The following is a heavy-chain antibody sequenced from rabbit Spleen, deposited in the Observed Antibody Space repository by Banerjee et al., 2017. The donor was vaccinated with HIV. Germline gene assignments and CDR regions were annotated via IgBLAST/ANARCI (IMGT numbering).Heavy chain of an antibody. J-gene: IGHJ6*01. D-gene: IGHD8-1*01. V-gene: IGHV1S40*01. CDR2: IATGSSGFT. Sequence: QSLEESGGGLVQPEGSLTLTCTASGLSFSSTYYMCWVRQAPGKGLEWIGCIATGSSGFTYYASWAKGRFTCSKASSTTVTLQMTSLTAADTATYFCARDTGTSFSTYGMDLWGQGTLVTVS. CDR1: GLSFSSTYY. CDR3: ARDTGTSFSTYGMDL.